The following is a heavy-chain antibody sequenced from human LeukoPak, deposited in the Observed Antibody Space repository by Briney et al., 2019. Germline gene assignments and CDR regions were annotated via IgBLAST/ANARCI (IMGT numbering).Heavy chain of an antibody. Sequence: GGSLRLSCAASGFTFTNYAMSWVRQAPGKGLEWVSTISDSGGSTYYADSVKGRFTISRDNSNNTLYLQMNSLRAEDTAVYYCAKRILDYWGQGTLVTVSS. CDR1: GFTFTNYA. CDR2: ISDSGGST. CDR3: AKRILDY. D-gene: IGHD2/OR15-2a*01. V-gene: IGHV3-23*01. J-gene: IGHJ4*02.